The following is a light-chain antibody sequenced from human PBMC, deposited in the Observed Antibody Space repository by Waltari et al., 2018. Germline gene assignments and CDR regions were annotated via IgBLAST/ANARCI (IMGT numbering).Light chain of an antibody. CDR3: QSYDPSNWV. CDR1: SGSIVTNY. Sequence: NFLLTQPHSVSESPGKTVTISCTRSSGSIVTNYVQWYQQRPGSAPTTFIYGDHERSSWFSVRFSASIDIYANSAPLMISGLQTEDEADYYCQSYDPSNWVFCGGTKLTVL. J-gene: IGLJ3*02. V-gene: IGLV6-57*04. CDR2: GDH.